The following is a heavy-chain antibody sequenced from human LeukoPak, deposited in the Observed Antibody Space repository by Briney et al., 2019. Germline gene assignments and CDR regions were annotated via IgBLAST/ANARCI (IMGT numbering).Heavy chain of an antibody. CDR2: INPNSGGT. CDR1: GYTYTNYY. V-gene: IGHV1-2*02. J-gene: IGHJ4*02. CDR3: ARATLPRSDDYAFDY. D-gene: IGHD3-16*01. Sequence: ASVTVSFMATGYTYTNYYMHWVRPAPAQGLEWMGWINPNSGGTNYAQKFLGRVTMTRDTSISTAYMELSSLRSDDTAVYYCARATLPRSDDYAFDYWGERTPGSVSS.